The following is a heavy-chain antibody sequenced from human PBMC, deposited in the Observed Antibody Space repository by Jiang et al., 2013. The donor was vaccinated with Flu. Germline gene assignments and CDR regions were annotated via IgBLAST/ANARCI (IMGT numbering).Heavy chain of an antibody. CDR3: AKRVSWAQEPPDYFDY. J-gene: IGHJ4*02. Sequence: GGSLRLSCAASGFTFSSYAMSWVRQAPGKGLEWVSAISGNGGSTYYADSVKGRFTTSRDNSKNTLYLQMNSLRAEDTAVYYCAKRVSWAQEPPDYFDYWGQGTLVTVSS. CDR2: ISGNGGST. D-gene: IGHD1-14*01. V-gene: IGHV3-23*01. CDR1: GFTFSSYA.